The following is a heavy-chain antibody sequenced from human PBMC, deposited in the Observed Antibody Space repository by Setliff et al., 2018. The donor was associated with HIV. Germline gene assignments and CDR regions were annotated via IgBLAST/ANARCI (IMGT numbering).Heavy chain of an antibody. CDR3: ARDSNDYGDYILDY. CDR2: ISSSSSTI. V-gene: IGHV3-48*01. CDR1: GFTFSGYS. J-gene: IGHJ4*02. Sequence: GESLSLSCAASGFTFSGYSMNWVRQAPGKGLEWVSYISSSSSTIYYADSVKGRFTIFRVNAKNSLYLQMNSLRAEDTAVYYCARDSNDYGDYILDYWGQGTLVTVSS. D-gene: IGHD4-17*01.